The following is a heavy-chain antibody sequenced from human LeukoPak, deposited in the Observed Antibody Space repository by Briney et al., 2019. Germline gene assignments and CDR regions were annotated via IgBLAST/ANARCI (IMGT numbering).Heavy chain of an antibody. D-gene: IGHD6-19*01. CDR3: AKDNRRHYTSGPNPDSLH. CDR2: ISWNSGSI. V-gene: IGHV3-9*01. Sequence: GGSLRLSCAGSGFIFNDYAMHWVRQPPGKGLEWVSGISWNSGSIDYADSVKGRFTISRDDAKNSLYLQMNSLRVEDTAFYYCAKDNRRHYTSGPNPDSLHWGQGALVTVSS. CDR1: GFIFNDYA. J-gene: IGHJ4*02.